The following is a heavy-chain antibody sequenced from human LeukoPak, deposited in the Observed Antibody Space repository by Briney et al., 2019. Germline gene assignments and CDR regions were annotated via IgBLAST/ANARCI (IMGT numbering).Heavy chain of an antibody. Sequence: PGGSLRLSCAAPGFAFSDSAMSWVRLTAGKGLEWVSLSRADDYSTYYADSVKGRFTISRDNSKNTMYLQMNSLRAEDTAIYYCASRPSNTWAGPLDFWGQGTLVTVSS. D-gene: IGHD6-13*01. CDR3: ASRPSNTWAGPLDF. CDR2: SRADDYST. V-gene: IGHV3-23*01. J-gene: IGHJ4*02. CDR1: GFAFSDSA.